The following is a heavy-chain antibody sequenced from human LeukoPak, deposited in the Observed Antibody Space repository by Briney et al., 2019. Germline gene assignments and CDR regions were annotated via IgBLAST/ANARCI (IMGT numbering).Heavy chain of an antibody. V-gene: IGHV3-53*01. D-gene: IGHD3-3*01. CDR2: IYSDGST. CDR1: GFTVSTNY. CDR3: ARYDFILISYFDL. J-gene: IGHJ2*01. Sequence: GGSLRLSCAASGFTVSTNYMSWVRQAPGKRLEWVSDIYSDGSTFYADSVKGRFTISRDNSKKTLYLQMNSLRAEDTAVYHCARYDFILISYFDLWGRGTLVTVSS.